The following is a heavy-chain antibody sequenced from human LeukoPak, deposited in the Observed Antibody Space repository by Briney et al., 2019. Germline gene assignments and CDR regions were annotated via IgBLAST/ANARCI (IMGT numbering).Heavy chain of an antibody. V-gene: IGHV3-73*01. J-gene: IGHJ4*02. CDR3: TRRHYGDYVVDN. D-gene: IGHD4-17*01. CDR2: IRSKAHRYAT. CDR1: GFTFNGSA. Sequence: GGSLRLSCATSGFTFNGSALHWIRQASGQGLEWVGRIRSKAHRYATAYAASVKGRFTVSRDDSKNMAYLQMNSLKTEDTAIYYCTRRHYGDYVVDNWGQGTLVTVSS.